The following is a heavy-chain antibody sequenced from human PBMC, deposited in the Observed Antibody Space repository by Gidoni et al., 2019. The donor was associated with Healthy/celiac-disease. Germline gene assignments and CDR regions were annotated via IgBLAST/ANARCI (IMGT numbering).Heavy chain of an antibody. CDR1: GGSIGSGGYY. D-gene: IGHD4-17*01. Sequence: QVQLQESGPGLVKPSQTLSLPCTVSGGSIGSGGYYWSWIRQHPGKGLEWIGYIYYSGSTYYNPSLKSRVTISVDTSKNQFSLKLSSVTAADTAVYYCARGATVVTGFDYWGQGTLVTVSS. CDR3: ARGATVVTGFDY. J-gene: IGHJ4*02. V-gene: IGHV4-31*03. CDR2: IYYSGST.